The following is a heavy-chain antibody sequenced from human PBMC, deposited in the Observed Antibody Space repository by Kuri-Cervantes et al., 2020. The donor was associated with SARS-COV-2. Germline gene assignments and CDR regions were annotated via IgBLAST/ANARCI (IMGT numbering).Heavy chain of an antibody. CDR1: GGSFSGYY. V-gene: IGHV4-34*01. J-gene: IGHJ5*02. D-gene: IGHD2-21*01. Sequence: SETLSLTCAVYGGSFSGYYWSWIRQPPGKGLEWIGEINHSGSTNYNPSLKSRVTTSVDTSKNQFSLKLSSVTAAGTAVYYCARHIHVLSWFDPWGQGTLVTSPQ. CDR3: ARHIHVLSWFDP. CDR2: INHSGST.